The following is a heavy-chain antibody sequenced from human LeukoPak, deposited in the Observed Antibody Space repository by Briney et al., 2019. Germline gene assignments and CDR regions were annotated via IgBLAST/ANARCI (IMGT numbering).Heavy chain of an antibody. D-gene: IGHD6-13*01. CDR1: GGSISSGSYY. V-gene: IGHV4-61*02. CDR3: ASQSPLGHVPWDSSSRILYYYYYMDV. J-gene: IGHJ6*03. CDR2: IYTSGST. Sequence: SETLSLTCTVSGGSISSGSYYWSWIRQPAGKGLEWIGRIYTSGSTNYNPSLKSRVTISVDTSKNQFSLKLSSVTAADTAVYYCASQSPLGHVPWDSSSRILYYYYYMDVWGKGTTVTVSS.